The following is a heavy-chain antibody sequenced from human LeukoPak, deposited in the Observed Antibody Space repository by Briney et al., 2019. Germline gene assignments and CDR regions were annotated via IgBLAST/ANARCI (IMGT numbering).Heavy chain of an antibody. CDR2: IYYSGST. CDR1: GGSISSYY. J-gene: IGHJ3*02. CDR3: ARSNRGGYDAFDI. Sequence: SETLTLTCTVSGGSISSYYWSWIRQPPGKGLEWIGYIYYSGSTNYNTSLKSRVTISVDTSKNHFSLKLSSVTAADTAVYYCARSNRGGYDAFDIWGQGTMVTVSS. V-gene: IGHV4-59*08. D-gene: IGHD2-15*01.